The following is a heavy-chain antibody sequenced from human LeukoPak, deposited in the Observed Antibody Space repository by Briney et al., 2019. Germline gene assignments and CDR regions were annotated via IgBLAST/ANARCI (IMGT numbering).Heavy chain of an antibody. D-gene: IGHD3-16*02. V-gene: IGHV3-53*01. J-gene: IGHJ4*02. Sequence: GGSLRLSCAASGFTVSSNYMSWVRQAPGKGLEWVSVIYSGGSTYYADSVKGRFTISRDNSKNTLYLQMNSLRAEDTAVYYCANGLDYVWGSYRPFDYWGQGTLVTVSS. CDR2: IYSGGST. CDR3: ANGLDYVWGSYRPFDY. CDR1: GFTVSSNY.